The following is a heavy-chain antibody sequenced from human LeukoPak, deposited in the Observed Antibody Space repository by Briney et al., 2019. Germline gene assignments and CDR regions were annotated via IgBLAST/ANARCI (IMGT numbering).Heavy chain of an antibody. CDR1: GGSISRGSYY. Sequence: SETLSLTCSVSGGSISRGSYYWSWIRQPPGKGLEWIGEINHSGSTNYNPSLKSRVTISVDTSKNQFSLKLSSVTAADTAVYYCARLTVPLRFDPWGQGTLVTVSS. D-gene: IGHD2-2*01. J-gene: IGHJ5*02. V-gene: IGHV4-39*07. CDR2: INHSGST. CDR3: ARLTVPLRFDP.